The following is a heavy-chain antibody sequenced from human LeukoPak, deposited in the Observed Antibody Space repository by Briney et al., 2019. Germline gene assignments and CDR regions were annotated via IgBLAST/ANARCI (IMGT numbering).Heavy chain of an antibody. CDR2: INSDGSWT. V-gene: IGHV3-74*01. Sequence: GGSLRLSCAASGNYRMHWVRQAPGKGLVWVSHINSDGSWTSYADSVKGRFTISKDNAENTVYLQMNSLRAEDTAVYYCVSFYETYWGRGTLVTVSS. D-gene: IGHD2/OR15-2a*01. J-gene: IGHJ4*02. CDR1: GNYR. CDR3: VSFYETY.